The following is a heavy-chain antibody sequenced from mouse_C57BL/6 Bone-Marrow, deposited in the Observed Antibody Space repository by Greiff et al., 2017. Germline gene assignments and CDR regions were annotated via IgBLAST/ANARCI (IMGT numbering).Heavy chain of an antibody. D-gene: IGHD2-4*01. J-gene: IGHJ2*01. CDR1: GYTFTDYE. V-gene: IGHV1-15*01. Sequence: VKLMESGAELVRPGASVTLSCKASGYTFTDYEMHWVKQTPVHGLEWIGAIDPETGGTAYNQKFKGKAILTADKSSSTAYMELRSLTSEDSAVYYCTRWIYYDYDSYFDYWGQGTTLTVSS. CDR2: IDPETGGT. CDR3: TRWIYYDYDSYFDY.